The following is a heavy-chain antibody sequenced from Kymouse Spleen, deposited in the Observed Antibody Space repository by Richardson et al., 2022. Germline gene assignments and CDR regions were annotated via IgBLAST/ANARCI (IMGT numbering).Heavy chain of an antibody. V-gene: IGHV6-1*01. Sequence: QVQLQQSGPGLVKPSQTLSLTCAISGDSVSSNSAAWNWIRQSPSRGLEWLGRTYYRSKWYNDYAVSVKSRITINPDTSKNQFSLQLNSVTPEDTAVYYCARGAGTTPHYYYYYGMDVWGQGTTVTVSS. CDR3: ARGAGTTPHYYYYYGMDV. CDR2: TYYRSKWYN. D-gene: IGHD1-7*01. J-gene: IGHJ6*02. CDR1: GDSVSSNSAA.